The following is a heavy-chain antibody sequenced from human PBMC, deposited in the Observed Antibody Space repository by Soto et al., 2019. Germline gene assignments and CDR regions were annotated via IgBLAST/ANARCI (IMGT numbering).Heavy chain of an antibody. J-gene: IGHJ5*02. CDR1: GGSVTSDEDY. CDR2: ISNSGST. D-gene: IGHD3-22*01. CDR3: ARDRTYYYDSSGYYYYNWFDP. V-gene: IGHV4-30-4*01. Sequence: LSLTCTVSGGSVTSDEDYWTWIRQSPGKGLEWIGYISNSGSTGYNPSLKTRLSMSVDRSKNTLYLQMNSLRAEDTAVYYCARDRTYYYDSSGYYYYNWFDPWGQGTLVTVSS.